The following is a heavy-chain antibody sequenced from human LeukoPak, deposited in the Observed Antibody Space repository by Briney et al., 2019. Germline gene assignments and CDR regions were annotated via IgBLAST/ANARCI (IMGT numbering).Heavy chain of an antibody. CDR1: GFTFSSYG. V-gene: IGHV3-33*08. CDR2: MWPDGSNK. D-gene: IGHD1-26*01. CDR3: ARASGSFDY. Sequence: GGSLRLSCAASGFTFSSYGMHWVRQAPGKGLEWVAVMWPDGSNKYYAGSVKGRFTISRDDSKNTLYLQMNSLRAEDSAVYYCARASGSFDYWGQGTLVTVSS. J-gene: IGHJ4*02.